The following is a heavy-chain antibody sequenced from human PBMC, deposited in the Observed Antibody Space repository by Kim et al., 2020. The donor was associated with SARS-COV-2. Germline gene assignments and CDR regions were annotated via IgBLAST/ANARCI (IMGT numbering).Heavy chain of an antibody. D-gene: IGHD3-9*01. CDR1: GYSFTTFG. J-gene: IGHJ6*02. V-gene: IGHV1-18*01. Sequence: ASVKVSCRSSGYSFTTFGIDWVRQAPGQGLEWMGAIAVYNGKTDYAQKFQGRVTLTIDTASNTAYMELRSLGSDDTADYYCATGNILTGYNYEGLDVWGQ. CDR2: IAVYNGKT. CDR3: ATGNILTGYNYEGLDV.